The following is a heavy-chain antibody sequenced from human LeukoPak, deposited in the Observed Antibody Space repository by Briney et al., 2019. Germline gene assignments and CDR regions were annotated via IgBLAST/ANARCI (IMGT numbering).Heavy chain of an antibody. J-gene: IGHJ5*02. V-gene: IGHV3-30-3*01. Sequence: GGSLRLSCAASGFTFSSYAMHWVRQAPGKGLEWVAVISYDGSNKYYADSVKGRFTISRDNSKNTLYLQMNSLRAEDTAVYYCAKDHGLVVVPAALKAPSDNNWFDPWGQGTLVTVSS. CDR2: ISYDGSNK. D-gene: IGHD2-2*01. CDR3: AKDHGLVVVPAALKAPSDNNWFDP. CDR1: GFTFSSYA.